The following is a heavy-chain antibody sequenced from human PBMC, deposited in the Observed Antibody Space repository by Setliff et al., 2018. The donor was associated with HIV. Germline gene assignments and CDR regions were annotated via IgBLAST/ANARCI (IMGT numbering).Heavy chain of an antibody. J-gene: IGHJ6*02. CDR3: ARDPEPYSSGWSPYYYYYYGMDV. D-gene: IGHD6-19*01. CDR1: GGSFSDYQ. Sequence: ETLSLTCAVYGGSFSDYQWSWVRQSPGKGLEWVSSISSSSSYIYYADSVKGRFTISRDNAKNSLYLQMNSLRAEDTAVYYCARDPEPYSSGWSPYYYYYYGMDVWGQGTTVTVSS. CDR2: ISSSSSYI. V-gene: IGHV3-21*01.